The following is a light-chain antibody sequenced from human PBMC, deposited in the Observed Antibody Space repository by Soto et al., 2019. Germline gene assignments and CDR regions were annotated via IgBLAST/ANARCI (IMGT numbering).Light chain of an antibody. CDR2: GAS. CDR3: QQYNNWPRT. CDR1: QSVSSN. V-gene: IGKV3-15*01. J-gene: IGKJ1*01. Sequence: EIVMTQSPATLSVSPGERATLSCRASQSVSSNLAWYQQKPGQAPRLLIYGASTRATGIPARFSGSGSGTEFTLTISSLQSEEFAVYYCQQYNNWPRTFGQGTKVEI.